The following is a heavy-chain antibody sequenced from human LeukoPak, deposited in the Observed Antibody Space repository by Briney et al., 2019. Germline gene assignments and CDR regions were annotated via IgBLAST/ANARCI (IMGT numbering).Heavy chain of an antibody. CDR1: GFSLSTSGVG. D-gene: IGHD6-13*01. V-gene: IGHV2-5*02. J-gene: IGHJ4*02. CDR2: IYWDDDK. CDR3: AHRDADGSNFYPFDY. Sequence: SGPTLVKPTQTLTLTCTFSGFSLSTSGVGVGWIRQPPGKALEWLALIYWDDDKRYSPSLKNRLTITKDTSKNQVVLTMTNMDPVDTATYYCAHRDADGSNFYPFDYWGQGTLVTVSS.